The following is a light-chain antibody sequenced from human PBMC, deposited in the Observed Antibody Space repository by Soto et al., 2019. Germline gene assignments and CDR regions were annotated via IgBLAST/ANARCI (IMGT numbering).Light chain of an antibody. Sequence: DIQMTQSPSSLSASVGNRVTITCRASQSISTYLNWYQKKPGKAPNLLIYDASRLQSGVPSRFSGSGGGTDFTLTISSLQPEDVATYYCQKYNSAPLTFGGGTKVDIK. J-gene: IGKJ4*01. CDR2: DAS. CDR1: QSISTY. V-gene: IGKV1-39*01. CDR3: QKYNSAPLT.